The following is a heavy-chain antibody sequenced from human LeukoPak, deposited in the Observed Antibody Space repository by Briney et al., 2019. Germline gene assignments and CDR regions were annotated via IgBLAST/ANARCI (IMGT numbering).Heavy chain of an antibody. CDR3: ARHPNMGSSSGLFDP. CDR2: IYPDDSNT. D-gene: IGHD6-13*01. V-gene: IGHV5-51*01. J-gene: IGHJ5*02. CDR1: GYNFPIYW. Sequence: GESLKISCQGSGYNFPIYWIGWVRQMPGQGLEWMGIIYPDDSNTIYGPSFQGQVTISADKSINTAYLQWSSLKASDTAMYYCARHPNMGSSSGLFDPWGQGTLVTVSS.